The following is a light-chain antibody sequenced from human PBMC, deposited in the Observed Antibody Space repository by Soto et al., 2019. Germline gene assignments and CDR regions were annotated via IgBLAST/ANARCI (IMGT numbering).Light chain of an antibody. CDR2: ENN. V-gene: IGLV1-51*02. J-gene: IGLJ1*01. CDR3: GTWDASLSTSYV. CDR1: SSNVWKNY. Sequence: QSVLTQPPSVSASPGQKVTISCSGSSSNVWKNYVSWFQQLPGTAPKLVIYENNKRPSGIPDRFSGSKSGTSATLGITGLQTGDEADYYCGTWDASLSTSYVFGTGTKVTV.